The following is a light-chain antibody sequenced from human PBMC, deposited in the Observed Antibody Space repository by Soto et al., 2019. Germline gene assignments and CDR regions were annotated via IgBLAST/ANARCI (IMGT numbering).Light chain of an antibody. V-gene: IGKV1-5*03. CDR2: RAS. CDR1: ESISDL. CDR3: QLYDTPRRT. J-gene: IGKJ1*01. Sequence: DRLLTQSPATLSLSLGDRVTITCRASESISDLLAWYQQKPGKAPKLLIYRASSLESGIPFRFSGSGSGTDFTLTIISLQPEDFVRYYCQLYDTPRRTFGEGTKVAIK.